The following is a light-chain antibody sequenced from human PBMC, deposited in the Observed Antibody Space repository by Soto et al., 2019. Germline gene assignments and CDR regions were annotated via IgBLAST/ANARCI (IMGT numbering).Light chain of an antibody. CDR2: EGS. CDR3: CSNAGSSTLV. J-gene: IGLJ2*01. V-gene: IGLV2-23*01. Sequence: QSALTQSASVSGSPGQSITISCTGTSSDVGSYNLVSWYQQHPGKAPKLMIYEGSKRPSGVSNRFSGSKSGNTASLTISGLQAEDEADYYCCSNAGSSTLVFGGGTKLTVL. CDR1: SSDVGSYNL.